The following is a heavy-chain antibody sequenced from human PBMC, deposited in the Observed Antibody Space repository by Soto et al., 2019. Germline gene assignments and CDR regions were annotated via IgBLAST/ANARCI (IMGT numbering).Heavy chain of an antibody. V-gene: IGHV4-59*01. Sequence: SETLSLTCTVSGGSISSYYWSWIRQPPGKGLEWIGYIYYSGSTNYNPSLKSRVTISVDTSKNQFSLKLSSVTAADTAVYYCARAIYDSSGYYPHFDYWGQGTLVTVSS. CDR1: GGSISSYY. CDR3: ARAIYDSSGYYPHFDY. J-gene: IGHJ4*02. CDR2: IYYSGST. D-gene: IGHD3-22*01.